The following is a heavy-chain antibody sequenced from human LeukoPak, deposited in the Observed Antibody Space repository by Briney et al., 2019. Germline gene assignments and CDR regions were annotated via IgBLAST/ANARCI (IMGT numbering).Heavy chain of an antibody. J-gene: IGHJ4*02. CDR3: AKDRGYSSGWYDN. D-gene: IGHD6-19*01. CDR2: ISGSGGST. CDR1: GFTFSSYA. Sequence: PGGSLRLSCAASGFTFSSYAMSWVRQAPGKGLEWVSGISGSGGSTYYADSVKGRFTISRDNSKNTLYLQMNSLRAEDTAVYYCAKDRGYSSGWYDNWGQGTLVTVSS. V-gene: IGHV3-23*01.